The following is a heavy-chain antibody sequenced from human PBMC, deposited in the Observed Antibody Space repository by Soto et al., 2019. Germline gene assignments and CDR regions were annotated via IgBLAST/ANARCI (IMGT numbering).Heavy chain of an antibody. V-gene: IGHV3-23*01. J-gene: IGHJ4*02. CDR3: IKQPMRDIRAFDY. CDR1: GFTFSNYA. D-gene: IGHD4-17*01. Sequence: EVQLLESGGGLVQPGESLRLSCAVSGFTFSNYAMSWVRQVPGKGLEWVSTISGSGGSTYYADSVKGRFTISRDNSKNTLYLQMNGLRAEDTGVYYCIKQPMRDIRAFDYWGQGTLVTVSS. CDR2: ISGSGGST.